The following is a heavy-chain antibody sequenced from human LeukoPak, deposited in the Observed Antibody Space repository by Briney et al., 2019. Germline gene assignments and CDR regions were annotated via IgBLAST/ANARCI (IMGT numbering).Heavy chain of an antibody. J-gene: IGHJ6*03. Sequence: ASVKVSCKASGYTFTSYGTSWVRQAPGQGLEWMGWISAYNGNTNYAQKLQGRVTMTTDTSTSTAYMELRSLRSDDTAVYYCARNPYRHLYYYYYMDVWGKGTTVTVSS. CDR3: ARNPYRHLYYYYYMDV. V-gene: IGHV1-18*01. CDR1: GYTFTSYG. CDR2: ISAYNGNT.